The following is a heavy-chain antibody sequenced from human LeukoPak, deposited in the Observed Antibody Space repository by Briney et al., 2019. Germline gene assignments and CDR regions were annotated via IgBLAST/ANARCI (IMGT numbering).Heavy chain of an antibody. CDR2: LYYSGST. CDR3: ARVGAGTPHYHYGMDV. J-gene: IGHJ6*02. CDR1: GGSISGYY. D-gene: IGHD2-15*01. Sequence: SETLSLTCTVSGGSISGYYWSWIRQPPGKSLEWIGYLYYSGSTTYNPSLKSRVTISVDTSKNQFYLKLSSVTAADTAVYYCARVGAGTPHYHYGMDVWGQGTTVTVSS. V-gene: IGHV4-59*01.